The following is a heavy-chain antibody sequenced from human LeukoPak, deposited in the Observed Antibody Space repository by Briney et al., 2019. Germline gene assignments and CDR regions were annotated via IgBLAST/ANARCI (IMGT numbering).Heavy chain of an antibody. D-gene: IGHD6-13*01. V-gene: IGHV3-21*01. J-gene: IGHJ4*02. CDR3: ARSFLSIAAAATDY. CDR2: ISSSSSYI. Sequence: GGSLRLSCAASGFTFSSYSMNWVRQAPGKGLEWVSSISSSSSYIYYADSVKGRFTISRDNAKNSLYLQMNSLRAGDTAVYYCARSFLSIAAAATDYWGQGTLVTVSS. CDR1: GFTFSSYS.